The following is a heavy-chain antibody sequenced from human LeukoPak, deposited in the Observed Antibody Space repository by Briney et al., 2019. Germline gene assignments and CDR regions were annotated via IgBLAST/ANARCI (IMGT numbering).Heavy chain of an antibody. J-gene: IGHJ4*02. D-gene: IGHD4-23*01. V-gene: IGHV3-48*03. CDR1: GFTFSSYE. CDR3: ARRMDDYGGNSPVADY. Sequence: GGSLRLSCAASGFTFSSYEMNWVRQAPGKGLEWVSYISSSGSTINYADSVKGRFTISRDNAKNSLYLQMNSLRAEDTAVYYCARRMDDYGGNSPVADYXGQGTLVTVSS. CDR2: ISSSGSTI.